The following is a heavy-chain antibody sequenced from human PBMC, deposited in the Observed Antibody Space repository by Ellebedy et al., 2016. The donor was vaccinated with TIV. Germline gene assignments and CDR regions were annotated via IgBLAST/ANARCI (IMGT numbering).Heavy chain of an antibody. V-gene: IGHV4-34*01. Sequence: SETLSPTXDVYGGSFSGYYWSWIRQPPGKGLEWIGEINHSGRTNYNPSPKRRVTISAETSKNQFSRKLSPVTAADTAVYYCARGGGWLRSFDYWGQGTLVTVSS. CDR2: INHSGRT. CDR1: GGSFSGYY. J-gene: IGHJ4*02. CDR3: ARGGGWLRSFDY. D-gene: IGHD5-12*01.